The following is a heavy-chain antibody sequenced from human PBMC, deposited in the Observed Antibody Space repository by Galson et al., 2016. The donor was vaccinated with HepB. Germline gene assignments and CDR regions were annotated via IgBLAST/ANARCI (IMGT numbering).Heavy chain of an antibody. CDR1: GYTFISYG. V-gene: IGHV1-18*01. D-gene: IGHD3-10*01. CDR3: ARVYPMVRGDPLNWFDP. CDR2: ISAYTGNT. J-gene: IGHJ5*02. Sequence: SVKVSSKASGYTFISYGISWVRQAPGQGLEWMGWISAYTGNTNYAQELQGRVTMTTDRSTSTAYMELTSLRSDDTAIYYCARVYPMVRGDPLNWFDPWGQGTLVTVSS.